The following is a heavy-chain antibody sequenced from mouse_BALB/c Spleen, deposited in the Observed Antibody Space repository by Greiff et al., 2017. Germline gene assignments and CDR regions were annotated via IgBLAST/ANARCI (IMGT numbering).Heavy chain of an antibody. J-gene: IGHJ4*01. CDR1: GYTFTSYW. V-gene: IGHV1-7*01. CDR3: ARPTDYYAMDY. CDR2: INPSTGYT. Sequence: QVQLQQSGAELAKPGASVKMSCKASGYTFTSYWMHWVKQRPGQGLEWIGYINPSTGYTEYNQKFKDKATLTADKSSSTAYMQLSSLTSEDSAVYYCARPTDYYAMDYWGQGTSVTVSS.